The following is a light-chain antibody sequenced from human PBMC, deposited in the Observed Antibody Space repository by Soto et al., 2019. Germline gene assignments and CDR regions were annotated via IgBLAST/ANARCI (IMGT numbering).Light chain of an antibody. J-gene: IGLJ1*01. Sequence: QSVLTQPASVSYTPGQSITISCTRSNSDVGIYDFVSWYQHHPGRAPKLIVSEVSHRPSGVSNRFSGSKSGNTASLTISGLQSEDEADYYCISYTSDDVRYVFGTGTKVTVL. CDR3: ISYTSDDVRYV. CDR1: NSDVGIYDF. V-gene: IGLV2-14*01. CDR2: EVS.